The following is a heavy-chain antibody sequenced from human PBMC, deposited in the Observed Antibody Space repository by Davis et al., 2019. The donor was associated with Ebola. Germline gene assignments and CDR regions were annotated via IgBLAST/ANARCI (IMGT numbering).Heavy chain of an antibody. Sequence: PGGSLRLSCKGSGYTFSNYWIGWVRQMPGKGLEWMGIIYPGDSDTRYSPSFQGQVTISADKSISTAYLQWSSLKASDTAMYYCATPGMAVTGQFDYWGQGTLVTVSS. CDR1: GYTFSNYW. V-gene: IGHV5-51*01. J-gene: IGHJ4*02. CDR2: IYPGDSDT. CDR3: ATPGMAVTGQFDY. D-gene: IGHD6-19*01.